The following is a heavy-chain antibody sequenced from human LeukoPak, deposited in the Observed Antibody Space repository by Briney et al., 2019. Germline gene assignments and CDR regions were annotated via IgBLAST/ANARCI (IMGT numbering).Heavy chain of an antibody. CDR3: ARASKRVFGVVINPDFDS. D-gene: IGHD3-3*01. V-gene: IGHV1-46*01. CDR2: INPSRGIT. J-gene: IGHJ4*02. CDR1: VYTFTSYY. Sequence: ASVKVSSKASVYTFTSYYMHCVRQAPGQGLKWMGIINPSRGITSYAQNFHARVTMTRDTSTSTVYMELRSLRSEDTAVYYCARASKRVFGVVINPDFDSWGQGTLVTVSS.